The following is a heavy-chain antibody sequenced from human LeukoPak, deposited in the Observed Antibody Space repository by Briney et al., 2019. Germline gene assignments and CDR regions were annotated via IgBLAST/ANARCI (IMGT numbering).Heavy chain of an antibody. J-gene: IGHJ4*02. CDR1: GYTFTGYY. V-gene: IGHV1-2*06. D-gene: IGHD1-26*01. CDR2: INPNSGGT. Sequence: ASVKVSCKASGYTFTGYYMHWVRQAPGQGLEWMGRINPNSGGTNYAQKFQGRVTMTRDTSISTAYMELSRLRSDDTAVYYCASDSGSYYTGDYWGQGTLVTVSS. CDR3: ASDSGSYYTGDY.